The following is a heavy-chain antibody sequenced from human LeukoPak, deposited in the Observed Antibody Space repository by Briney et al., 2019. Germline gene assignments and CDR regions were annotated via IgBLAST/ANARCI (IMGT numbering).Heavy chain of an antibody. CDR3: ASGRGVVVATSFTGWFDP. V-gene: IGHV4-31*03. Sequence: PSETLSLTCTVSGGSISSGGYYWSWIRQHPGKGLEWIGYIYYSGSTYYNPSLKSRVTISVDTSKNQFSLKLSSVTAADTAVYYCASGRGVVVATSFTGWFDPRGQGTLVTVSS. J-gene: IGHJ5*02. D-gene: IGHD2-15*01. CDR2: IYYSGST. CDR1: GGSISSGGYY.